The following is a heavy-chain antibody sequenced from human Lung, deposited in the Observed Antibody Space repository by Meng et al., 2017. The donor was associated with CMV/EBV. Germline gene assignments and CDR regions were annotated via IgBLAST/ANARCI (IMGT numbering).Heavy chain of an antibody. CDR1: GYNFDNYW. D-gene: IGHD3-10*01. Sequence: KVSCKGSGYNFDNYWIGWVRQMPGKGLEWMGLIYPGDSDTRYSPAFQGQVTTSADKSISTAYLQWSGLKASDTAMYYCARRGSTWFVDYWGQGTLVTVSS. CDR2: IYPGDSDT. CDR3: ARRGSTWFVDY. V-gene: IGHV5-51*01. J-gene: IGHJ4*02.